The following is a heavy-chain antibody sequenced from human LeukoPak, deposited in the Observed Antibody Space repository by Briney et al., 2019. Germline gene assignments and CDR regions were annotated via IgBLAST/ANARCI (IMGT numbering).Heavy chain of an antibody. J-gene: IGHJ5*02. CDR2: IYYSGST. CDR3: AGGIGWYWFDP. Sequence: SETLSLTCTDSGGSISSAGAYWSWIRQHPGKGLEWIGYIYYSGSTYYNPSLKSRVTISVDTSKNQFSLKLSSVTAADTAVYYCAGGIGWYWFDPGGQRKGVTVSS. CDR1: GGSISSAGAY. D-gene: IGHD2-15*01. V-gene: IGHV4-31*03.